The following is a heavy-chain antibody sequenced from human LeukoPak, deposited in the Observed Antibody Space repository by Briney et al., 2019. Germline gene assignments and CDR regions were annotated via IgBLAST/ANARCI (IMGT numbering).Heavy chain of an antibody. D-gene: IGHD2-15*01. CDR3: ARGYCSGGSCYSYYYYNYMDV. V-gene: IGHV4-39*07. J-gene: IGHJ6*03. CDR2: IYYSENT. CDR1: GGSISSSSYY. Sequence: PSETLSLTCTVSGGSISSSSYYWGWIRQPPGKGLEWIGSIYYSENTYYNPSLKSRVTISVDTSKNQFSLKLSSVTAADTAVYYCARGYCSGGSCYSYYYYNYMDVWGKGTTVTVSS.